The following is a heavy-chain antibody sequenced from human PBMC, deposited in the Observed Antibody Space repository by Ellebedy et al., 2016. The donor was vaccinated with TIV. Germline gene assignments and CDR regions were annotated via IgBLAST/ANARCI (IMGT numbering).Heavy chain of an antibody. D-gene: IGHD3-22*01. CDR1: GFTFGSFA. Sequence: GGSLRLSCAASGFTFGSFAMHWVRQAPGKGLEWLSVISGDGVNTYSAASVKGRLTITRDNFKNTLFLQVNRLRAEDTAVYYWAKGPSSGFNYDRVGFQYWGQGTLVTVSS. CDR2: ISGDGVNT. J-gene: IGHJ4*02. CDR3: AKGPSSGFNYDRVGFQY. V-gene: IGHV3-23*01.